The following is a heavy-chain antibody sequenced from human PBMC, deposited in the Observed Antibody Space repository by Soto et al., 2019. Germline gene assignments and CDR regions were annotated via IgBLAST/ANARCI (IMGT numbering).Heavy chain of an antibody. CDR2: INGDGSST. D-gene: IGHD2-15*01. J-gene: IGHJ2*01. V-gene: IGHV3-74*01. Sequence: EVQLLESGGGLVQPGGSLRLSCAASGFTLSTYWMHWVRQGPGKGLLWVSRINGDGSSTAYADSVKGRFTISRDNAKNTVSLQMNSLTAEDTAVYYCARELGGGILSIDLWGQGTLVTVSS. CDR1: GFTLSTYW. CDR3: ARELGGGILSIDL.